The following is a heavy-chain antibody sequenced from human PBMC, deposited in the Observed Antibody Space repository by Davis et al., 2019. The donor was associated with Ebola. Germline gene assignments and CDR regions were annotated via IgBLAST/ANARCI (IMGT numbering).Heavy chain of an antibody. CDR3: APLYGMDV. CDR1: GYSFTTYA. V-gene: IGHV7-4-1*02. Sequence: ASVKVSCKASGYSFTTYAINWVRQAPGQGLQWMGWINFNTGSPTYAQGFTGRFVFSLDASVSTAYLQISNLEAEDTAVYYCAPLYGMDVWGQGTTVTVSS. J-gene: IGHJ6*02. CDR2: INFNTGSP.